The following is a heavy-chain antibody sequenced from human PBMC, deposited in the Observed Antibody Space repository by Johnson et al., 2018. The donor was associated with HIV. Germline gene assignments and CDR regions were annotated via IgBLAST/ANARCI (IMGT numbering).Heavy chain of an antibody. CDR1: GFTVSSNY. J-gene: IGHJ3*02. D-gene: IGHD3-3*01. CDR2: IYSGGST. CDR3: AREGALEVRPGAFDI. Sequence: VQLVESGGGLVQPGGSLRLSCAASGFTVSSNYMSWVRQAPGKGLEWVSVIYSGGSTYYADSVRGRFTISRDNSKNTLYLQMNSLRAEDTAGYHCAREGALEVRPGAFDIWGQGTMVTVSS. V-gene: IGHV3-66*01.